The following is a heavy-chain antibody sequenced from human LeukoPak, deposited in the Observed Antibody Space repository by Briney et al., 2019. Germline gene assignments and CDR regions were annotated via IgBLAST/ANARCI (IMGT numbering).Heavy chain of an antibody. CDR3: ARDSYGSGSYYNV. J-gene: IGHJ4*02. CDR2: ISTSSSNI. V-gene: IGHV3-48*04. Sequence: GGSLRLSCVGSGFSFRSYGMNWVRQAPGKGLEWISYISTSSSNIYYADSVKGRFTISRDNAKNSLYLQMNSLRAEDTAVYYCARDSYGSGSYYNVWGQGTLVTVSS. D-gene: IGHD3-10*01. CDR1: GFSFRSYG.